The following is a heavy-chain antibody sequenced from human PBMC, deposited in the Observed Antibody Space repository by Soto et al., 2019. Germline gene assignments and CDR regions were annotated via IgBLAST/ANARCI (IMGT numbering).Heavy chain of an antibody. V-gene: IGHV3-23*01. CDR1: GFTFSNYA. CDR3: AKSFRYSSSGYDY. Sequence: GSLRLSCAASGFTFSNYAMSWVRQAPGKGLEWVSGISGGAASKYYTDSVKGRFIISRDDSKNTLYLQMNSLRVEDTAVYYCAKSFRYSSSGYDYWGPGTLVTVSS. J-gene: IGHJ4*02. CDR2: ISGGAASK. D-gene: IGHD6-13*01.